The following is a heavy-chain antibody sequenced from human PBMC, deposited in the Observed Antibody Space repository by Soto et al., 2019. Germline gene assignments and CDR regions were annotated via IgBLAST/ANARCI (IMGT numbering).Heavy chain of an antibody. CDR3: AKDPSSSGWYGGENYFDY. Sequence: GSLRLSCAASGFTFSSYGMHWVRQAPGKGLEWVAVISYDGSNKYYADSVKGRFTISRDNSKNKLYLQMNSLRAEDTAVYYCAKDPSSSGWYGGENYFDYWGQGTLVTVSS. CDR1: GFTFSSYG. D-gene: IGHD6-19*01. CDR2: ISYDGSNK. J-gene: IGHJ4*02. V-gene: IGHV3-30*18.